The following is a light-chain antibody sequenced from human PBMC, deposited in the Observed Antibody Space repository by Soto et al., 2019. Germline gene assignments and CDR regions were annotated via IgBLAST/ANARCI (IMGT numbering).Light chain of an antibody. CDR1: QTISSW. CDR3: QHYNSYSEA. V-gene: IGKV1-5*03. CDR2: KAS. Sequence: DIDMTQSKSSLSGIVGDRVTITCRASQTISSWLAWYQQKPGKAPKLLIYKASTLKSGVPSRFSGSGSGTEFTLTISSLQPDDFATYYCQHYNSYSEAFGQGTKVDIK. J-gene: IGKJ1*01.